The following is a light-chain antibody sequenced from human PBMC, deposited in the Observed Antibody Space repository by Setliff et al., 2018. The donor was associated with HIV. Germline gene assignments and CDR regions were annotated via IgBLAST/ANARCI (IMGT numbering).Light chain of an antibody. CDR2: ANS. CDR3: QSFDSSLNGYV. V-gene: IGLV1-40*01. J-gene: IGLJ1*01. CDR1: SSTIGAVYD. Sequence: QSVLAQPPSVSGAPGQRVTISCTGGSSTIGAVYDVHWYQQFPGTAPKVLIYANSNRPSGVPDRFSGSKSGTSASLAITGLQAEDEADYFCQSFDSSLNGYVFGTGTRSPS.